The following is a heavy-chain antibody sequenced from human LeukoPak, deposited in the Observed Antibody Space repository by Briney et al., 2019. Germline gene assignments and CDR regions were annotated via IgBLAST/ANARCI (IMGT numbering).Heavy chain of an antibody. CDR3: ATWATVDY. Sequence: GRSLRLSCAASGFTFSSYGMHWVRQAPGKGLEWVAVISYDGSNKYYADSVKGRFTISRDNSKNTLYLQMNSLRAEDTAVYYCATWATVDYWGQGTLVTVSS. V-gene: IGHV3-30*03. D-gene: IGHD3-16*01. J-gene: IGHJ4*02. CDR1: GFTFSSYG. CDR2: ISYDGSNK.